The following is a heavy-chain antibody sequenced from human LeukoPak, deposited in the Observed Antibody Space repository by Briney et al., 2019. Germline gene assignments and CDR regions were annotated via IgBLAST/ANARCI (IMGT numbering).Heavy chain of an antibody. CDR3: AKESPGGIYGGYHNPTDY. V-gene: IGHV3-23*01. J-gene: IGHJ4*02. Sequence: GGSLRLSCAASGFTFSSYAMSWVRQAPGKGLEWVSAISGSGGSTYYADSVKGRFTISRDNSKNTLYLQMNSLRAEDTAVYYCAKESPGGIYGGYHNPTDYWGQGTLVTVSS. D-gene: IGHD4-17*01. CDR2: ISGSGGST. CDR1: GFTFSSYA.